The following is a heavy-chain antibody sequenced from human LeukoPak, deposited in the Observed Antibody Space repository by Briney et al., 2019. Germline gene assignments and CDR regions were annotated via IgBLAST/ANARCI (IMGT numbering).Heavy chain of an antibody. CDR1: GYTFTSYG. J-gene: IGHJ6*03. CDR2: ISAYNGNT. V-gene: IGHV1-18*01. CDR3: ARGPSRRAMVRGVIRRPYYYYMDV. Sequence: ASVKVSCKASGYTFTSYGISWVRQAPGQGLEWMGWISAYNGNTNYAQKLQGRVTMTTDTSTSTAYMELRSLRSDDTAVYYCARGPSRRAMVRGVIRRPYYYYMDVWGKGTTVTISS. D-gene: IGHD3-10*01.